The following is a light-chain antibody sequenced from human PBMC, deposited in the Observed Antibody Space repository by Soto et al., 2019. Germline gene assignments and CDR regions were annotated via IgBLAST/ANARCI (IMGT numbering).Light chain of an antibody. V-gene: IGKV1-12*01. Sequence: DIQMTQPPSSVSASVGDRVTITCRASQGISSWLAWYQQKPGKAPKLLIYAASSLQSGVPSRFSGSGSGTDFPLTVRRLQAVVFATYYCQQANSFPLPFGQGPRLEIK. CDR2: AAS. J-gene: IGKJ2*01. CDR3: QQANSFPLP. CDR1: QGISSW.